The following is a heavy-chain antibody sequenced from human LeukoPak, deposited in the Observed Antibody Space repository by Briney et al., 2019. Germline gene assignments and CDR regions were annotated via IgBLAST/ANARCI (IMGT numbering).Heavy chain of an antibody. D-gene: IGHD3-16*01. CDR1: GFTFSDYY. CDR3: ARDLGFYYYGMDV. CDR2: ISSSSSYT. J-gene: IGHJ6*02. Sequence: GGSLRLSCAASGFTFSDYYMSWIRQAPGKGLEWVSYISSSSSYTHYADSVKGRFTISRDNAKNSLYLQMNSLRAEDTAVYYCARDLGFYYYGMDVWGQGTTVTVSS. V-gene: IGHV3-11*05.